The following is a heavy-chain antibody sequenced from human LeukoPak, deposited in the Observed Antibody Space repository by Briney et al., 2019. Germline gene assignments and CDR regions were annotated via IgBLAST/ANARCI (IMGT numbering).Heavy chain of an antibody. D-gene: IGHD4-17*01. V-gene: IGHV4-59*01. CDR2: VFDSGST. Sequence: PSETLSLTCTVSGGSISSYWWSWIRQPPGKGLEWIGYVFDSGSTNYNPSLKSRVTMSLDTPKNQFSLKLSSVTAADTAVYYCARTGSTVTMLYPFDHWGQGTLVTVSS. CDR3: ARTGSTVTMLYPFDH. CDR1: GGSISSYW. J-gene: IGHJ4*02.